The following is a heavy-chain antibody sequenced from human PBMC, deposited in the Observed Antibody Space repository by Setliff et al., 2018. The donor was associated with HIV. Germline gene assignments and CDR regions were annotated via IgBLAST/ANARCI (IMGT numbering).Heavy chain of an antibody. J-gene: IGHJ4*02. Sequence: PSETLSLTCTVSGGSISSYYWSWIRLPPGKGLEWIGYIYTSGITNYNPSLKSRVTMSVDTSKNQFSLKLSSVTAADTAVYYCARDYSGWYYFDCWGQGILVTVSS. V-gene: IGHV4-4*08. CDR2: IYTSGIT. CDR3: ARDYSGWYYFDC. CDR1: GGSISSYY. D-gene: IGHD6-19*01.